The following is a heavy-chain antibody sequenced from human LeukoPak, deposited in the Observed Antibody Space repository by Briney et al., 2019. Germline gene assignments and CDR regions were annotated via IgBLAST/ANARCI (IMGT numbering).Heavy chain of an antibody. Sequence: SETLSLTCALYGGSFSGYYWGWIRQPPGKGLEWIGEINHSGSTNYNPSLKSRVTISVDTSKNQFSLKLSSVSAADTAVYYCARGDGSSWFFDYWGQGALVTVSS. V-gene: IGHV4-34*01. D-gene: IGHD6-13*01. J-gene: IGHJ4*02. CDR3: ARGDGSSWFFDY. CDR1: GGSFSGYY. CDR2: INHSGST.